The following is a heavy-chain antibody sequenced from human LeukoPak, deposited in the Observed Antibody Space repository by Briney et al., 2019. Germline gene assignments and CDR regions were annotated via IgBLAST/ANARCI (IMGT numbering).Heavy chain of an antibody. J-gene: IGHJ4*02. CDR2: INHSGST. CDR3: ARSGSWVAVGYFDY. CDR1: GGSFSGYY. D-gene: IGHD2-15*01. Sequence: RSSETLSLTCALYGGSFSGYYWSWIRQPPGKGLEWIGEINHSGSTNYNTPLKSRVTISVDTSKNQFSLKLSSVTAADTAVYYCARSGSWVAVGYFDYWGQGTLVTVSS. V-gene: IGHV4-34*01.